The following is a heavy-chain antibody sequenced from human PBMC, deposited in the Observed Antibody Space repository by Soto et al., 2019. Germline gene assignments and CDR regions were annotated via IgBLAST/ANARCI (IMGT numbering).Heavy chain of an antibody. V-gene: IGHV3-11*01. Sequence: PGGSLRLSCAASGFTFSDYYMSWIRQAPGKGLEWVSYISSSDSTIYYADSVKGRFTISRENAKNSLYLQMNSLRAEDTAVYYWARAIVVVPAAYFFDYWGQGTLVTVSS. J-gene: IGHJ4*02. CDR3: ARAIVVVPAAYFFDY. CDR2: ISSSDSTI. CDR1: GFTFSDYY. D-gene: IGHD2-2*01.